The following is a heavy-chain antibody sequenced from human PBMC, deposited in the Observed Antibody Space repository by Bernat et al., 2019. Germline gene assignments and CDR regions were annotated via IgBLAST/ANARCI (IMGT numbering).Heavy chain of an antibody. D-gene: IGHD2-2*01. Sequence: QVQLVQSGAEVKKPGSSVKVSCKASGGTFSSYAISWVRQAPGQGLEWMGGIIPIFGTANYTQKFQGRVTITADESTSTAYMELSSLRSEDTAVYYCALTRGYCSSTSCSFDYWGQGTLVTVSS. V-gene: IGHV1-69*01. CDR1: GGTFSSYA. CDR2: IIPIFGTA. J-gene: IGHJ4*02. CDR3: ALTRGYCSSTSCSFDY.